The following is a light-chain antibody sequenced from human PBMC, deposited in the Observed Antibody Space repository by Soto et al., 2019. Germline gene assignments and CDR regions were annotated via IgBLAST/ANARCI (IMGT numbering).Light chain of an antibody. CDR1: QSVSSTY. J-gene: IGKJ5*01. CDR2: GTS. CDR3: QQYGSPPIT. V-gene: IGKV3-20*01. Sequence: EVVLTQSPATLSLSPGERPTLSCRSSQSVSSTYLAWYQQQPGQAPRLLMSGTSNRATGTPDRFSGSGSGTEFTLTISRLEPEEFAVYYCQQYGSPPITFGQRTRLEIK.